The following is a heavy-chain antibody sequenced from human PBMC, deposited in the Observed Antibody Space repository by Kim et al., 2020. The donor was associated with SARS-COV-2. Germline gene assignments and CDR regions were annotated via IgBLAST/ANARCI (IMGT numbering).Heavy chain of an antibody. D-gene: IGHD1-26*01. CDR1: GGSINSYY. J-gene: IGHJ4*01. CDR3: ARDYSGDIYGGFDY. CDR2: IYYSGST. Sequence: SETLSLTCTVSGGSINSYYWSWILQPAGEGLEWIGSIYYSGSTNYSPSLRSRVTLSVDTSKNPFSLKLSSVTAADTAVYFCARDYSGDIYGGFDYWCQGT. V-gene: IGHV4-59*08.